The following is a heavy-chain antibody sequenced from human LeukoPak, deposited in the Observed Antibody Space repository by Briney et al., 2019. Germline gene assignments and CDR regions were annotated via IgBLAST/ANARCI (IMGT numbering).Heavy chain of an antibody. CDR3: ARRGYCSGGSCYSDWFDP. CDR1: GGTFSSYA. J-gene: IGHJ5*02. V-gene: IGHV1-69*13. CDR2: IIPIFGTA. Sequence: ASVKVSCKASGGTFSSYALNWVRQAPGQGLEWMGGIIPIFGTANYAQKFQGRLTITADESTSTAYMEVSSLRSEDTAVYYCARRGYCSGGSCYSDWFDPWGQGTLVTVSS. D-gene: IGHD2-15*01.